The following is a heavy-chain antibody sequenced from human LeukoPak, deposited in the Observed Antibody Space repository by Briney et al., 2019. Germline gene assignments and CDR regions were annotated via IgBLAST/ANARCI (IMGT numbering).Heavy chain of an antibody. D-gene: IGHD3-10*01. CDR3: ARGGHSGSGSSYLGGDY. V-gene: IGHV4-38-2*02. CDR2: IYHSGSS. J-gene: IGHJ4*02. CDR1: GYSISSGYY. Sequence: PSETLSLTCTVSGYSISSGYYWGWIRQPPGKGLEWIGSIYHSGSSYYNPSLKSRVTISADTSKNQFSLKLSSVTAADTAVYYCARGGHSGSGSSYLGGDYWGQGTLVTVSS.